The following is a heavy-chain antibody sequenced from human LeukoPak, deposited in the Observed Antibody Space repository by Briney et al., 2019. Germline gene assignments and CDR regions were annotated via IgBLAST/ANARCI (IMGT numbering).Heavy chain of an antibody. CDR1: GNSLSELS. D-gene: IGHD3-3*01. V-gene: IGHV1-24*01. CDR2: FDPEEAKM. J-gene: IGHJ4*02. CDR3: TTRSGDFWSGFVN. Sequence: SVTVSCKVSGNSLSELSIQWVRQAPGKGLECLGGFDPEEAKMVYAQNFQGRVTMTEDTSTQTAYMELSGLTSDDTAVYYCTTRSGDFWSGFVNWGQGTLVTVSS.